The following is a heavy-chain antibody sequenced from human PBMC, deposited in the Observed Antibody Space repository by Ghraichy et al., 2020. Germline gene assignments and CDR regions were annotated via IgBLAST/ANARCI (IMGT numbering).Heavy chain of an antibody. CDR2: IFYDGSSK. CDR1: GFTFRNYD. CDR3: VKDLWHYSDGSGYYADAFDI. V-gene: IGHV3-30*18. D-gene: IGHD3-22*01. J-gene: IGHJ3*02. Sequence: GGSLRLSCATSGFTFRNYDMHWVRQAPGKGLEWVAVIFYDGSSKYYADSLKGRFTISRDNSKNTLYLQMSSLRAEDTALYYCVKDLWHYSDGSGYYADAFDIWGQGTMVTVSS.